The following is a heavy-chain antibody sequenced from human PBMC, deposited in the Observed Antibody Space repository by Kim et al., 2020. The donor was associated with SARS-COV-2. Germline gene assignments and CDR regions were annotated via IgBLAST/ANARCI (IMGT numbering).Heavy chain of an antibody. J-gene: IGHJ6*02. CDR1: GYTFTSYA. Sequence: ASVKVSCKASGYTFTSYAMNWVRQAPGQGLEWMGWINTNTGNPTYAQGFTGRFVFSLDTSVSTAYLQISSLKAEDTAVYYCAREFKGFGELLLYYYGMDVWGQGTTVTVSS. V-gene: IGHV7-4-1*02. CDR2: INTNTGNP. CDR3: AREFKGFGELLLYYYGMDV. D-gene: IGHD3-10*01.